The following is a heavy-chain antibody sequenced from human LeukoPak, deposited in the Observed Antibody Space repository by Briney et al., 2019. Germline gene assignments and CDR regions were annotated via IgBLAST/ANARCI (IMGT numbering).Heavy chain of an antibody. CDR3: ARDGSGSYYKY. J-gene: IGHJ4*02. Sequence: PGGSLRLSCAASGFTFSTYWMSWVRQAPGKGLEWVANIKQDGSEKNYVGSVKGRFTISRDNAKNSLYLQMDSLRAEDTAVYYCARDGSGSYYKYWGQGTLVTVSS. V-gene: IGHV3-7*01. CDR2: IKQDGSEK. CDR1: GFTFSTYW. D-gene: IGHD3-10*01.